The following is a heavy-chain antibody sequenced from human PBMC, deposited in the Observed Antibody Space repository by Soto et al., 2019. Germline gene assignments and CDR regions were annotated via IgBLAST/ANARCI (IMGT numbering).Heavy chain of an antibody. CDR1: GGSISSYY. CDR2: IYYSGST. CDR3: ARSYSGYDYFWFDP. D-gene: IGHD5-12*01. J-gene: IGHJ5*02. V-gene: IGHV4-59*08. Sequence: SETLSLTCTVSGGSISSYYWSWIRQPPGKGLEWIWYIYYSGSTNYNPSLKSRVTISVDTSKNQFSLKLSSVTAADTAVYYCARSYSGYDYFWFDPWGQGTLVTVSS.